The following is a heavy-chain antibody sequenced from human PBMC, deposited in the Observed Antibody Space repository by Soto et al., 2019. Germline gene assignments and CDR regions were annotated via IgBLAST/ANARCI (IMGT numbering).Heavy chain of an antibody. Sequence: ETLSLTCAVSGYSISSGYYWGWIRQPPGRGLEWIGSIYHSGSTYYNPSLKSRVTISVDTSKNQFSLKLSSVTAADTAVYYCARAGSSGWYVFGYGGQGTLVTVSS. J-gene: IGHJ4*02. V-gene: IGHV4-38-2*01. CDR3: ARAGSSGWYVFGY. D-gene: IGHD6-19*01. CDR2: IYHSGST. CDR1: GYSISSGYY.